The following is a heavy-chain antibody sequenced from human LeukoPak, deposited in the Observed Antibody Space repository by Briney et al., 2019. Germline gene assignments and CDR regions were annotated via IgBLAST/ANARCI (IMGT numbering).Heavy chain of an antibody. Sequence: ASVKVSCKASGYTFRGYFMFWVRQAPGQGLEWMGRINPNSGGTKYAQKFKGRVTMTRDTSISTAYMELGGLRSDDAAVFYCARGFSSGRFGFDIWGPGTVVAVSS. CDR2: INPNSGGT. J-gene: IGHJ3*02. CDR1: GYTFRGYF. CDR3: ARGFSSGRFGFDI. V-gene: IGHV1-2*02. D-gene: IGHD6-19*01.